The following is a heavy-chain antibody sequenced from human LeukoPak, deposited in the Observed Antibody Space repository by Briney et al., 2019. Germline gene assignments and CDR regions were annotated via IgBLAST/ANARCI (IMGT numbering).Heavy chain of an antibody. Sequence: GGSLRLSCAASGFTFSSHGMHWVRQAPGKGLEWVAVISYDGSNKYYADSVKGRFTISRDNSKNTLYLQMNSLRAEDTAVYYCAKDGWWEYCSGGSCYPDYWGQGTLVTVSS. CDR1: GFTFSSHG. V-gene: IGHV3-30*18. J-gene: IGHJ4*02. D-gene: IGHD2-15*01. CDR2: ISYDGSNK. CDR3: AKDGWWEYCSGGSCYPDY.